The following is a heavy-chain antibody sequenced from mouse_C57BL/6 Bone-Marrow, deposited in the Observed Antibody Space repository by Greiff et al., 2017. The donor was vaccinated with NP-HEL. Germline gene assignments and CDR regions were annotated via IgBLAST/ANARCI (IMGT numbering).Heavy chain of an antibody. J-gene: IGHJ2*01. Sequence: QVQLQQPGAELVRPGTSVKLSCKASGYTFTIYWMHWVKQRPGQGLEWIGVIDPSDSYTNYNQKFKGKATLTVDTSSSTAYMQLSSLTSEDSAVYYCASGGDDDYWGQGTTLTVSS. V-gene: IGHV1-59*01. CDR1: GYTFTIYW. D-gene: IGHD3-3*01. CDR2: IDPSDSYT. CDR3: ASGGDDDY.